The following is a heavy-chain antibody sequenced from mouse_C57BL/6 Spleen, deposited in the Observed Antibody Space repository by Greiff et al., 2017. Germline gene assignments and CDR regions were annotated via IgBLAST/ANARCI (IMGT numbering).Heavy chain of an antibody. J-gene: IGHJ2*01. Sequence: QVQLQQSGAELVKPGASVKISCKASGYAFSSYWMNWVKQRPGKGLEWIGQIYPGDGDTNYNGKFKGKATLTADKSSSTAYMQLSSLTSEDSAVYFCARSGEGYYFGYWGQGTTLTVSS. D-gene: IGHD3-1*01. V-gene: IGHV1-80*01. CDR2: IYPGDGDT. CDR1: GYAFSSYW. CDR3: ARSGEGYYFGY.